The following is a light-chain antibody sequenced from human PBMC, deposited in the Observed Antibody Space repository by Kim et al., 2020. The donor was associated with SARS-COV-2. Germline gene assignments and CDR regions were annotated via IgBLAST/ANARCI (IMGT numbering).Light chain of an antibody. CDR3: QQYYSTPPT. CDR2: WAS. J-gene: IGKJ5*01. CDR1: QSVLFRSDNKRY. Sequence: ATINCKASQSVLFRSDNKRYLAWYQQKPGQPPRLLIYWASTRASGVPGRFSGSGSGTDFTLTITSLQAEDVAVYYCQQYYSTPPTFGQGTRLEIK. V-gene: IGKV4-1*01.